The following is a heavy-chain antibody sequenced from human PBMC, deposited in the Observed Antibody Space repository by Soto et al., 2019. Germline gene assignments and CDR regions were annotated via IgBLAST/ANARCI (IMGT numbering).Heavy chain of an antibody. V-gene: IGHV3-30-3*01. CDR2: ISYDGSNK. CDR3: ARDRERVSFIPKYYYYGMDV. D-gene: IGHD3-16*02. CDR1: GFTFSSYA. J-gene: IGHJ6*02. Sequence: GESLKISCAASGFTFSSYAMHWVRQAPGKGLEWVAVISYDGSNKYYADSVKGRFTISRDNSKNTLYLQMNSLRAEDTAVYYCARDRERVSFIPKYYYYGMDVWGQGTTVTVSS.